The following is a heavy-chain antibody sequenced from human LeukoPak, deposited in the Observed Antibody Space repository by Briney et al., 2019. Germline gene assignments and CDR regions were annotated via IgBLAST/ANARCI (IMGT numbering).Heavy chain of an antibody. D-gene: IGHD1-1*01. Sequence: SVKVSCKASGGTFSSYAISWVRQAPGQGLEWMGGIIPIFGTANYEQKFQGRVTITTDESTSTAYMELSRLRSEDTAVYYCASPTRVERLDYYYYMDVWGKGTTVTVYS. V-gene: IGHV1-69*05. CDR1: GGTFSSYA. CDR3: ASPTRVERLDYYYYMDV. CDR2: IIPIFGTA. J-gene: IGHJ6*03.